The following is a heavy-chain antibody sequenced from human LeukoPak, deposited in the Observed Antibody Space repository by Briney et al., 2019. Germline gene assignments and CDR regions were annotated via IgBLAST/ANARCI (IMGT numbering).Heavy chain of an antibody. CDR2: MNPNSGNT. V-gene: IGHV1-8*01. J-gene: IGHJ6*02. Sequence: ASVKVSCKASGYTSTSYDINWVRQATGQGLEWMGWMNPNSGNTGYAQKFQGRVTKTRNTSISTAYMELSSLRSEDTAVYYCARWEQPLYYYYGMDVWGQGTTVTVSS. CDR1: GYTSTSYD. CDR3: ARWEQPLYYYYGMDV. D-gene: IGHD1-26*01.